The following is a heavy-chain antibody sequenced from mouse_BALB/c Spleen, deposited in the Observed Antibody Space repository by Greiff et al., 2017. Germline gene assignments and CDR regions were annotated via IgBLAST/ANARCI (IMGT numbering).Heavy chain of an antibody. CDR2: ISNLAYSI. CDR1: GFTFSDYG. J-gene: IGHJ2*01. V-gene: IGHV5-15*02. CDR3: ARGDYFDY. Sequence: DVHLVESGGGLVQPGGSRKLSCAASGFTFSDYGMAWVRQAPGKGPEWVAFISNLAYSIYYADTVTGRFTISRENAKNTLYLEMSSLRSEDTAMYYCARGDYFDYWGQGTTLTVSS.